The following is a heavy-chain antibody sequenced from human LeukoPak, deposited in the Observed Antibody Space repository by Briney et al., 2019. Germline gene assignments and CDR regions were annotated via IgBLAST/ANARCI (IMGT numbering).Heavy chain of an antibody. V-gene: IGHV3-23*01. D-gene: IGHD3-22*01. CDR3: ARARNHYYDSSGAFYDY. CDR2: ITGSGGST. Sequence: GGSLRLSCAASGFTFSSYAMTWVRQAPGKGLEWVSDITGSGGSTYYADSVKGRLTISRDNSENTLYLQMNGLRAEDTAIYYCARARNHYYDSSGAFYDYWGQGTLVTVSS. J-gene: IGHJ4*02. CDR1: GFTFSSYA.